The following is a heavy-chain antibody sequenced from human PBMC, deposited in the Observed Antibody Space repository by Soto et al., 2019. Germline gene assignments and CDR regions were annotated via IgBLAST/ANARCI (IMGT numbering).Heavy chain of an antibody. V-gene: IGHV1-69*13. D-gene: IGHD6-19*01. Sequence: EASVKVSCKASGCTFSSYAISWVRQAPGQGLEWMGGIIPIFGTANYAQKFQGRATITADESTSTAYMELSSLRSEDTAVYYCAREPVAGTGYFQHWGQGTLVTAPQ. CDR2: IIPIFGTA. CDR3: AREPVAGTGYFQH. CDR1: GCTFSSYA. J-gene: IGHJ1*01.